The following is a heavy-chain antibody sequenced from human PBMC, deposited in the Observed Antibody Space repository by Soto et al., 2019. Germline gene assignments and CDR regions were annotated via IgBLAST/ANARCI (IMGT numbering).Heavy chain of an antibody. D-gene: IGHD5-12*01. V-gene: IGHV3-11*01. CDR3: AREYSGYDSGRFDP. CDR1: GFTFSDYY. CDR2: IRDSGGITI. J-gene: IGHJ5*02. Sequence: QVQLVESGGGLVKPGGSLRLSCAASGFTFSDYYMSWIRQAPGKGLVWVSYIRDSGGITIYYADSVKGRFTISRDNTKNSLYLQMNSLRAEDTAVYYFAREYSGYDSGRFDPWGQGTLVTVSS.